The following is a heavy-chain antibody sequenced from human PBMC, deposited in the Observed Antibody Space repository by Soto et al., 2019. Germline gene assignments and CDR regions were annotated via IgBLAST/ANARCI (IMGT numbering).Heavy chain of an antibody. CDR3: AREGGHSYVEG. CDR1: GDSISSGGYY. CDR2: IYDSETT. J-gene: IGHJ4*02. V-gene: IGHV4-31*03. Sequence: QGQLQESGPGLVKPSQTLSLTCTVSGDSISSGGYYWSWIRQHPGKGLEWIGNIYDSETTYYNPSLKSRATISVDPSKNQFSLKLSSVTAADTAVYYCAREGGHSYVEGWGQGTLVTASS. D-gene: IGHD5-18*01.